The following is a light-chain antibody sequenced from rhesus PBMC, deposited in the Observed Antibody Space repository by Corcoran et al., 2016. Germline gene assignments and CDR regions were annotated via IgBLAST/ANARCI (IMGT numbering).Light chain of an antibody. V-gene: IGLV3-25*02. CDR2: ADF. Sequence: SYELTQPSSVSAASGQTVRITCGGDNIGSKGVHWYQQKSSQAPLLVIYADFKRPSEIPDRFSGSNSGNTAALTIARVEAGDDADFYCQVWDSDKKAYIFGPGTRLTVL. CDR1: NIGSKG. CDR3: QVWDSDKKAYI. J-gene: IGLJ1*01.